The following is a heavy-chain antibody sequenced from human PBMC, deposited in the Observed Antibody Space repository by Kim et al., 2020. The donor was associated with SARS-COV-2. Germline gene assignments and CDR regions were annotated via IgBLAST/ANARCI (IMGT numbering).Heavy chain of an antibody. CDR3: AKNDY. CDR2: IGASGDST. V-gene: IGHV3-23*01. J-gene: IGHJ4*02. Sequence: GGSLRLSCAASGFTFSTYGMSWVRQAPGKGLEWVSTIGASGDSTYYADSVKGRFTISRDNSKNTLYLQMNSLRAEDTALYYCAKNDYWGQGSLVTVSS. CDR1: GFTFSTYG.